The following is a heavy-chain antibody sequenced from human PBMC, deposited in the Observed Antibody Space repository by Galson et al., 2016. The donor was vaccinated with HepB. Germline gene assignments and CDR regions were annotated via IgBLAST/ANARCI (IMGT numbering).Heavy chain of an antibody. CDR2: ISYDGSPK. CDR1: GFILSNYA. D-gene: IGHD2-15*01. CDR3: ARADFVVATPLGY. Sequence: SLRLSCAASGFILSNYALHWVRPAPGKGLEWLAVISYDGSPKYYAESVEGRFTISRDNSKNTLYLQMNSLRGEDTAIYYCARADFVVATPLGYWGQGMLVSVSS. V-gene: IGHV3-30*04. J-gene: IGHJ4*02.